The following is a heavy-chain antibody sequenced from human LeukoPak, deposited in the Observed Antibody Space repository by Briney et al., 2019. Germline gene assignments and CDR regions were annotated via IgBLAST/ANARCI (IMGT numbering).Heavy chain of an antibody. Sequence: GGSLRLSCAASGFTFSSYGMHWVRQAPGKGLEWGAVISYDGSNKYYADSVKGQFTISRDNSKNTLYLQMNSLRAEDTAVYYCALLPEGSRDYDYWGQGTLVTVSS. CDR3: ALLPEGSRDYDY. CDR2: ISYDGSNK. J-gene: IGHJ4*02. D-gene: IGHD3-22*01. CDR1: GFTFSSYG. V-gene: IGHV3-30*03.